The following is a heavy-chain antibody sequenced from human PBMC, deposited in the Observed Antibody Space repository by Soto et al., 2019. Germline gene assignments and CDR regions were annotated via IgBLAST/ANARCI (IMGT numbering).Heavy chain of an antibody. CDR3: ARDPSIAARMSWFDP. J-gene: IGHJ5*02. V-gene: IGHV4-59*01. D-gene: IGHD6-6*01. Sequence: SETLSLTCTVSGGSISSYYWSWIRQPPGKGLEWIGYIYYSGSTNYNPSLKSRVTISVDTSKNQFSLKLSSVTAADTAVYYCARDPSIAARMSWFDPWGQGTLVTVSS. CDR1: GGSISSYY. CDR2: IYYSGST.